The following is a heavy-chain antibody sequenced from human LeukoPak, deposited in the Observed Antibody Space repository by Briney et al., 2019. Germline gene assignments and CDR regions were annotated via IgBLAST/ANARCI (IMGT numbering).Heavy chain of an antibody. J-gene: IGHJ4*02. V-gene: IGHV3-23*01. CDR3: AKRGVVIRVILVGFHKEAYYFDS. CDR2: ISDSGGRT. Sequence: GGSLRLSCAASGFTFSNAWMSRVRQAPGKGLEWVAGISDSGGRTNYADSVKGRFTISRDNPKNTLYLQMNSLRAEDTAVYFCAKRGVVIRVILVGFHKEAYYFDSWGQGALVTVSS. D-gene: IGHD3-22*01. CDR1: GFTFSNAW.